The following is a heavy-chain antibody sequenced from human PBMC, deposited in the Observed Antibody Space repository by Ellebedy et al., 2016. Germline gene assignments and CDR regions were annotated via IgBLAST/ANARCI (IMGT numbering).Heavy chain of an antibody. J-gene: IGHJ5*02. D-gene: IGHD3-22*01. V-gene: IGHV4-34*01. CDR2: INHSGST. Sequence: PETLSLTXAVYGGSFSGYYWSWIRQPPGKGLEWIGEINHSGSTNYNPSLKSRVTISVDTSKNQFSLKLSSVTAADTAVYYCARIYFLVSMIVVVNWFDPWGQGTLVTVSS. CDR3: ARIYFLVSMIVVVNWFDP. CDR1: GGSFSGYY.